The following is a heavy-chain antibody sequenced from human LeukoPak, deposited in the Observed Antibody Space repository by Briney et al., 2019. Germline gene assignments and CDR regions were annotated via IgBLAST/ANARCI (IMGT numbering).Heavy chain of an antibody. V-gene: IGHV4-4*02. CDR2: IYHSGST. D-gene: IGHD3-10*01. CDR3: ARKRRMVLWFGDDYYYYYYMDV. CDR1: GGSISSSYW. J-gene: IGHJ6*03. Sequence: EPSETLSLTCGVSGGSISSSYWWSWVRQPPGKGLEWIGEIYHSGSTNYNPSLKSRVTISVDTSKNQFSLKLSSVTAADTAVYYCARKRRMVLWFGDDYYYYYYMDVWGKGTTVTISS.